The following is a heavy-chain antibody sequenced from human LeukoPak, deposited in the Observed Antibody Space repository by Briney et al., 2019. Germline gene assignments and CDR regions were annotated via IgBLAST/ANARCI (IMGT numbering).Heavy chain of an antibody. D-gene: IGHD2-2*01. CDR2: IYSSGST. CDR1: GGSISGYY. V-gene: IGHV4-4*07. CDR3: ARSRYQLLFDDAFDM. Sequence: KSSETLSLTCTVSGGSISGYYLNWIRQPAGKGVEWIGRIYSSGSTHYNPSLKSRVTMSVDTSKNQFSLKLSSVTAADTAVYYCARSRYQLLFDDAFDMWGQGTMVTVSS. J-gene: IGHJ3*02.